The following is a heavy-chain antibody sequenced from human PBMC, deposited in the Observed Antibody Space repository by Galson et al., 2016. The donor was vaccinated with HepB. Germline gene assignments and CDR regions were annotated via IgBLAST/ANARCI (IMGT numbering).Heavy chain of an antibody. CDR3: AREELRWFREWPDPSYCGMDV. J-gene: IGHJ6*04. CDR2: INPFDGNA. CDR1: GYTFTSSG. D-gene: IGHD3-10*01. V-gene: IGHV1-18*04. Sequence: SVKVSCKASGYTFTSSGITWVRQAPGQGLECLGWINPFDGNANYAQKFQGRVTMTTDRSTTTAYMELRSLRFDDTAVYYCAREELRWFREWPDPSYCGMDVWGTGTTVIVSS.